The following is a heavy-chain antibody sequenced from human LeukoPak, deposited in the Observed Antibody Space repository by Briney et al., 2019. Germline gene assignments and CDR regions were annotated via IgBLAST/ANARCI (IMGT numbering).Heavy chain of an antibody. CDR3: ARGGYYDSSGLYFFDY. D-gene: IGHD3-22*01. V-gene: IGHV4-4*07. Sequence: SETLSLTCTVSGGSINNYYWSWIRQPAGKGLEWIGRIYTSGSTNYNPSLKSRVTMSVDTSKNQFSLKLSSVTAADTAVYYRARGGYYDSSGLYFFDYWGQGTLVTVSS. CDR1: GGSINNYY. CDR2: IYTSGST. J-gene: IGHJ4*02.